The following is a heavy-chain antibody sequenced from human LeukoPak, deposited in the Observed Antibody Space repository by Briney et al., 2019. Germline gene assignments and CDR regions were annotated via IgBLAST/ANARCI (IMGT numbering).Heavy chain of an antibody. D-gene: IGHD3-3*02. V-gene: IGHV4-39*01. CDR3: ARGGKPFLEWLPYYYYGMDV. J-gene: IGHJ6*02. CDR2: IYSSGST. Sequence: SETLSLTCTVSGGSISSSYYYWGWIRQPPGKGLEWIGSIYSSGSTYYNPSLKSRVTISVDTSKNQFSLKLSSVTAADTAVYYCARGGKPFLEWLPYYYYGMDVWGQGTTVTVSS. CDR1: GGSISSSYYY.